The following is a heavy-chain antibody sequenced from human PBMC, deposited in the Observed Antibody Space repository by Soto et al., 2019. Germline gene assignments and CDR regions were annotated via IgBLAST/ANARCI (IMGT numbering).Heavy chain of an antibody. J-gene: IGHJ4*02. CDR1: GFTFSDYY. Sequence: GGSLRLSCAASGFTFSDYYMSWIRQAPGKGLEWVSYISSSGSTIYYADSVKGRFTISRDNAKNSLYLQMNSLRAEDTAVYYCARDERYPYSATTTDYWGQGTLVTVSS. D-gene: IGHD1-26*01. V-gene: IGHV3-11*01. CDR2: ISSSGSTI. CDR3: ARDERYPYSATTTDY.